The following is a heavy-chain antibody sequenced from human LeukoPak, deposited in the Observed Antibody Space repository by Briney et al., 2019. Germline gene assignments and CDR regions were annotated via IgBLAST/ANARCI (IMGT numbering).Heavy chain of an antibody. J-gene: IGHJ4*02. CDR2: ISYDGSNK. CDR1: GFTFSSYA. V-gene: IGHV3-30-3*01. D-gene: IGHD3-22*01. CDR3: ARIVVVIRGGGDYFDY. Sequence: GRSLRLSCAASGFTFSSYAMHWVRQAPGKGLGWVAVISYDGSNKYYADSVKGRFTISRDNSKNTLYLQMNSLRAEDTAVYYCARIVVVIRGGGDYFDYWGQGTLVTVSS.